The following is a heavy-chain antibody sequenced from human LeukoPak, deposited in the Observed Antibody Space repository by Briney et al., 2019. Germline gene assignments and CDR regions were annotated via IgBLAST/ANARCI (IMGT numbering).Heavy chain of an antibody. J-gene: IGHJ4*02. Sequence: GGSLRLSCAASRETLTRTYMSWDRQAPGKGPEWASVIYSSGTTYHADSVKGRFTISRDDSKNTLYLQMNSLTAEDTAVYYCAKDPARPRGYFHYWGQGTLVTVSS. V-gene: IGHV3-53*01. CDR1: RETLTRTY. CDR3: AKDPARPRGYFHY. CDR2: IYSSGTT.